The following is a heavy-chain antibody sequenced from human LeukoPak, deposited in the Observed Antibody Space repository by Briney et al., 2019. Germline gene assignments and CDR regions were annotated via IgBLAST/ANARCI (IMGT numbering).Heavy chain of an antibody. Sequence: ASVKVSCKVSGYTLTELSMHWVRQAPGKGLEWMGGFDPEDGETIYAQKFQGRVTMTEDTSTDTAYMELSSLRSEDTAVYYCATDSAYYGSGSYPAVDYWGQGTLVTVSS. CDR1: GYTLTELS. D-gene: IGHD3-10*01. V-gene: IGHV1-24*01. CDR2: FDPEDGET. J-gene: IGHJ4*02. CDR3: ATDSAYYGSGSYPAVDY.